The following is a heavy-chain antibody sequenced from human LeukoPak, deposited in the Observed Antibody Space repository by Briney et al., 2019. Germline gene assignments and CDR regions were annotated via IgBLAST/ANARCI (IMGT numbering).Heavy chain of an antibody. V-gene: IGHV1-2*02. CDR3: AQWLAPY. Sequence: ASVSVSCTASRYTFTGYYMHWVRQAPGQGLEWMGWINPNSGGTNYAQTFQGRVTMTRDTSISTAYMELSRLRSDDTAVYYCAQWLAPYWGQGTLVTVSS. J-gene: IGHJ4*02. CDR1: RYTFTGYY. CDR2: INPNSGGT. D-gene: IGHD6-19*01.